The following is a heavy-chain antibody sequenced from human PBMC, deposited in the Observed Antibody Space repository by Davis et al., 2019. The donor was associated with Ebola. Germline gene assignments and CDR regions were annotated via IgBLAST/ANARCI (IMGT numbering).Heavy chain of an antibody. CDR1: GGSISSYY. CDR3: ASPHDYGDYEAFDY. J-gene: IGHJ4*02. CDR2: IYYSGST. V-gene: IGHV4-59*01. D-gene: IGHD4-17*01. Sequence: PSETLSLTCTVSGGSISSYYWSWIRQPPGKGLEWIGYIYYSGSTNYNPSLKSRVTISVDTSKNQFSLKLSSVTAADTAVYYCASPHDYGDYEAFDYWGQGTLVTVSS.